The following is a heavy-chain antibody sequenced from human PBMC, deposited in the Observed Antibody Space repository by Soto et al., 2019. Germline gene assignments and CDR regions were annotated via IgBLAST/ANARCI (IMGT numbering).Heavy chain of an antibody. CDR2: IYDSESA. CDR3: ARASSSSSAADY. Sequence: SEPLSLTFNVSGHAISIGGYYWSWIRHHPRKGLEWIGYIYDSESAYYNPSLKSRVTISMDTSKNHFAMRLSSVTDADTAVYYCARASSSSSAADYWGQG. D-gene: IGHD6-6*01. CDR1: GHAISIGGYY. J-gene: IGHJ4*02. V-gene: IGHV4-31*03.